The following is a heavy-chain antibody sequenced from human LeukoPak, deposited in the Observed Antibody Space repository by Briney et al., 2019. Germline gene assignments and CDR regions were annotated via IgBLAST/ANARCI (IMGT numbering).Heavy chain of an antibody. CDR1: SFTPSSHG. Sequence: PGGSLRLSCAASSFTPSSHGVAWVRQAPGQGLDWISTIDSSATSTYYADSVKGRFTISRDNSMNTFFLQMNSLRAEDTALYYCARILLTGTGRGYSDYWGQGVLVTVSS. CDR2: IDSSATST. J-gene: IGHJ4*02. CDR3: ARILLTGTGRGYSDY. D-gene: IGHD1-7*01. V-gene: IGHV3-23*05.